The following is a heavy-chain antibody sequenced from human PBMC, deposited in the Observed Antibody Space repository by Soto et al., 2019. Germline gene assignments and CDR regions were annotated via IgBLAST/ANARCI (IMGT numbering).Heavy chain of an antibody. Sequence: KPSETLSLTCSVSGGSLSGSYWSWIRQSPGKGLEWLGYVYYTGSTNYSPSLRSRVSISVDTSENEFSLRLSSVTAADTAVYFCARSVAVPGAHIDYWGQGTQVTAPQ. V-gene: IGHV4-59*01. CDR1: GGSLSGSY. CDR2: VYYTGST. D-gene: IGHD6-19*01. J-gene: IGHJ4*02. CDR3: ARSVAVPGAHIDY.